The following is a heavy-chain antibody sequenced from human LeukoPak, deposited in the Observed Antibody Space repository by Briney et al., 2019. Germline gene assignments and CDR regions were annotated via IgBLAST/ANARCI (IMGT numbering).Heavy chain of an antibody. CDR2: IGTAGDT. Sequence: GGSLRLSCAASGFTFSSYDMHWVRQAPGKGLEWVSAIGTAGDTYYPGSVKGRFTISRENAKNSLYLQMNSLRAGDTAVYYCARAAVGDAFDIWGQGTMVTVSS. J-gene: IGHJ3*02. CDR1: GFTFSSYD. V-gene: IGHV3-13*01. D-gene: IGHD6-13*01. CDR3: ARAAVGDAFDI.